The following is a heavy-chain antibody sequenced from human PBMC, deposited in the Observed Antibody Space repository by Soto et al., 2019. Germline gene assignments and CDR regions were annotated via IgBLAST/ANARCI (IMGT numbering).Heavy chain of an antibody. CDR2: IYWDDDK. V-gene: IGHV2-5*02. Sequence: QITLKESGPTLVKPTQTLTLTCTFPAFSLSTGGVGVGWIRQPPGKALEWLALIYWDDDKRYSPSLRSRLTITKDTSKNQVVLTMTNMDPVDTATYYCIQSRCGGDCLQSYASYYYYGMDVWGQGTTVTVSS. J-gene: IGHJ6*02. CDR3: IQSRCGGDCLQSYASYYYYGMDV. CDR1: AFSLSTGGVG. D-gene: IGHD2-21*02.